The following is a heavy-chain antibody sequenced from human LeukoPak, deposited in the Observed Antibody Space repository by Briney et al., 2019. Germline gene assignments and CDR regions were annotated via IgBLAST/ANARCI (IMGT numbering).Heavy chain of an antibody. Sequence: GGSLRLSCAASGFTFSSYAMSWVRQAPGKGLEWVSVISGSGAGTYYADSVKGRFTISRDNSKNTLYLQMDSLRAEDTAVYYCAREFTIFGVVIQRYDAFDIWGQGTMVTVSS. D-gene: IGHD3-3*01. J-gene: IGHJ3*02. CDR2: ISGSGAGT. V-gene: IGHV3-23*01. CDR3: AREFTIFGVVIQRYDAFDI. CDR1: GFTFSSYA.